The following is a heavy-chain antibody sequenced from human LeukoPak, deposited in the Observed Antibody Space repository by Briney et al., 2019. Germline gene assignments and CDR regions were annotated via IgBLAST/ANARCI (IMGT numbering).Heavy chain of an antibody. J-gene: IGHJ4*02. Sequence: ASVKVSCKASGYTFTSYAMHWVRQAPGQRLEWMGWINAGNGNTKYSQKFQGRVTITRDTSASTAYMELSSLRSEDTAVYYCARRAPLCSRSSCFGFDYWGQGTLVTVSS. D-gene: IGHD2-2*01. CDR3: ARRAPLCSRSSCFGFDY. V-gene: IGHV1-3*01. CDR1: GYTFTSYA. CDR2: INAGNGNT.